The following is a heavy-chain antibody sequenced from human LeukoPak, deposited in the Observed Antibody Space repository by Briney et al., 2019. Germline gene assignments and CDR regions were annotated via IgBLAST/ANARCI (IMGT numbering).Heavy chain of an antibody. V-gene: IGHV4-38-2*02. J-gene: IGHJ4*02. Sequence: PSETLSLTCTVSGYSISSGYYWGWIRQPPGKGLEWIGSIYHSGSTYYNPSLKSRVTISVDTSKNQFSLKLSSVTVADTAVYYCATTTYYYGSGILYWGQGTLVTVSS. D-gene: IGHD3-10*01. CDR1: GYSISSGYY. CDR2: IYHSGST. CDR3: ATTTYYYGSGILY.